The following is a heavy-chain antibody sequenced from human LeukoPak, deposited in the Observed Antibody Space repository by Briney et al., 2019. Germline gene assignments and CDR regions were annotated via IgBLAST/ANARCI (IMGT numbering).Heavy chain of an antibody. CDR1: GGSISSYY. V-gene: IGHV4-59*01. Sequence: SETLSLTCTVSGGSISSYYWSWIRQPPGKGLEWIGYIYYSGSTNYNPSLKSRVTISVDTSKNQFSLKLSSVTAADTAVYYCARVRKADMIYYGMDVWGQGTTVTVSS. CDR3: ARVRKADMIYYGMDV. D-gene: IGHD3-22*01. CDR2: IYYSGST. J-gene: IGHJ6*02.